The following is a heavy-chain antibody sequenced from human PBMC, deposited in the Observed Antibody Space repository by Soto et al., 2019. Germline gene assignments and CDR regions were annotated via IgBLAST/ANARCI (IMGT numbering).Heavy chain of an antibody. CDR2: INHSGST. Sequence: PSETLSLTCAVYGGSFSGYYWSWIRQPPGKGLEWIGEINHSGSTNYNPSLKSRVTISVDTSKNQFSLKLSSVTAADTAVYYCARFKNRGGDYSTYYYYGMDVWDQGTTVTVSS. CDR3: ARFKNRGGDYSTYYYYGMDV. V-gene: IGHV4-34*01. D-gene: IGHD2-21*02. J-gene: IGHJ6*02. CDR1: GGSFSGYY.